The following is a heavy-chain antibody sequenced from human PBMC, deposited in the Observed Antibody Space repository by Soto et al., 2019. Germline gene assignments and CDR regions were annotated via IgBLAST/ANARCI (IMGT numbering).Heavy chain of an antibody. Sequence: QVRLQESGPGLVKPSQTLSLTCTVSGASISSGGYYWSWIRQLPGKGLEWIGEIFHSGSTNYNPSLKGRVTISVDKSKNQFSLRLTSVTAADTAVYYCARDPRDAIFGEINPYIYYGMDLWGQGTTVTVSS. J-gene: IGHJ6*02. CDR3: ARDPRDAIFGEINPYIYYGMDL. V-gene: IGHV4-31*03. D-gene: IGHD3-3*01. CDR1: GASISSGGYY. CDR2: IFHSGST.